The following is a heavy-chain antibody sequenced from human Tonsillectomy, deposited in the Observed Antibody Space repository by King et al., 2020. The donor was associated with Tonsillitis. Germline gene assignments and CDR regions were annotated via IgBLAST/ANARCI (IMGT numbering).Heavy chain of an antibody. J-gene: IGHJ5*02. CDR1: GYNFTNYW. D-gene: IGHD3-3*01. CDR3: ARSNYDFWSGPMHWFDP. Sequence: LVQSGVEVKKPGESLKISCKGSGYNFTNYWIGWVRQMPGKGLEWMGIIFPADSDTRYSPSFQGQVTISADKSITTAYLQWDSLKASDTAMYYCARSNYDFWSGPMHWFDPWGQGTLVTVSS. CDR2: IFPADSDT. V-gene: IGHV5-51*03.